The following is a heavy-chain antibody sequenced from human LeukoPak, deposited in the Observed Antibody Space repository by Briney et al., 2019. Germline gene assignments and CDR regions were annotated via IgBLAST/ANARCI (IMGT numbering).Heavy chain of an antibody. J-gene: IGHJ4*02. Sequence: GGSLRLSCAASGFTFSSYWMSWVRQAPGKGLEWVGRIKSKTDGGTTDYAAPVKGRFTISRDDSKNTLYLQMNSLKTEDTAVYYCTTGYYDYVWGSYRPTNYFDYWGQGTLVTVSS. CDR2: IKSKTDGGTT. V-gene: IGHV3-15*01. CDR1: GFTFSSYW. CDR3: TTGYYDYVWGSYRPTNYFDY. D-gene: IGHD3-16*02.